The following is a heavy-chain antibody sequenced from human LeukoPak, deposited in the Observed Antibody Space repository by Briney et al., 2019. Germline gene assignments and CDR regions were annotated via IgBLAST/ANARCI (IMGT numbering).Heavy chain of an antibody. CDR3: ARGVGYCSGGSCYSDNWFDP. CDR2: MNPNSGNT. CDR1: GYTFTSYD. D-gene: IGHD2-15*01. V-gene: IGHV1-8*01. J-gene: IGHJ5*02. Sequence: VKVSCKASGYTFTSYDINWVRQATGQGLEWMGWMNPNSGNTGYAQKFQGRVTMTRNTSISTAYMELSSLRSEDTAVYYCARGVGYCSGGSCYSDNWFDPWGQGTLVTVSS.